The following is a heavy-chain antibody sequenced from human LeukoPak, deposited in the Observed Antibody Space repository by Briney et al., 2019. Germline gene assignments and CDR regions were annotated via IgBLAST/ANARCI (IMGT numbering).Heavy chain of an antibody. D-gene: IGHD6-19*01. V-gene: IGHV4-4*07. CDR3: ARGGFRSGWYVSWFDP. CDR1: GGSISSYY. Sequence: SETLPLTCTVSGGSISSYYWSWIRQPAGKGLEWIGRIYTSGSTNYNPSLKSRVTMSVDTSKNQFSLKLSSVTAADTAVYYCARGGFRSGWYVSWFDPWGQGTLVTVSS. J-gene: IGHJ5*02. CDR2: IYTSGST.